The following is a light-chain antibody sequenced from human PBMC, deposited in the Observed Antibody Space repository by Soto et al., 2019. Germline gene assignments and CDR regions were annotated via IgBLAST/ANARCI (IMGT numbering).Light chain of an antibody. CDR2: YDS. CDR1: NIGSKS. V-gene: IGLV3-21*04. CDR3: QVWDSSSDLVV. J-gene: IGLJ2*01. Sequence: SYELTQPPSVSVAPRETARIPCGGNNIGSKSVHWYQQRPGQAPLLVIYYDSARASGIPERFSGSNSGNTATLTISRVEAGDESDYYCQVWDSSSDLVVFGGGTKVTVL.